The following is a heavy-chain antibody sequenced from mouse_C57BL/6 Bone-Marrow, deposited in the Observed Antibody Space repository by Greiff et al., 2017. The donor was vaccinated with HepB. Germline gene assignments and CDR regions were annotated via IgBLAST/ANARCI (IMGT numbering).Heavy chain of an antibody. V-gene: IGHV1-66*01. Sequence: QVQLQQSGPELVKPGASVKISCKASGYSFTSYYIHWVKQRPGQGLEWIGWIYPGSGNTKYNEKFKGKATLTADASSSTAYMQLSSLTSEDSAVYYCARGLTTSDYWGQGTTLTVSS. CDR3: ARGLTTSDY. J-gene: IGHJ2*01. CDR2: IYPGSGNT. D-gene: IGHD1-1*01. CDR1: GYSFTSYY.